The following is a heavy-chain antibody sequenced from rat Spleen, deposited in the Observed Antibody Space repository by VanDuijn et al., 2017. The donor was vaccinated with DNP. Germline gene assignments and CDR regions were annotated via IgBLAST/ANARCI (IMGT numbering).Heavy chain of an antibody. V-gene: IGHV5S13*01. D-gene: IGHD1-11*01. CDR3: AAERLRVSGGFAY. Sequence: EVQLVESGGTLVQPGRSLKLSCVTSGFSFNNHGLAWVRQAPTKGLEWVASISNSGDVTHYRDSVKGRFTISRDASKSTLYLQMDSLRSEDTATDYCAAERLRVSGGFAYWGEGTLVTVSS. J-gene: IGHJ3*01. CDR2: ISNSGDVT. CDR1: GFSFNNHG.